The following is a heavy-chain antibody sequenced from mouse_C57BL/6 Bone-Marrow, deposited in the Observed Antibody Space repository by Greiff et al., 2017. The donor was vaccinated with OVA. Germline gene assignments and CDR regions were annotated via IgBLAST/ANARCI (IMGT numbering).Heavy chain of an antibody. CDR3: ATYDGYPRYWYFDV. Sequence: VKLMESAAELVKPGASVKISCKVSGYTFTDHTIHWMKQRPEQGLEWIGYIYPRDGSTKYNEKFKGKATLTADKSSSTAYMQLNSLTSEDSAVYFCATYDGYPRYWYFDVWGTGTTVTVSS. CDR1: GYTFTDHT. D-gene: IGHD2-3*01. CDR2: IYPRDGST. J-gene: IGHJ1*03. V-gene: IGHV1-78*01.